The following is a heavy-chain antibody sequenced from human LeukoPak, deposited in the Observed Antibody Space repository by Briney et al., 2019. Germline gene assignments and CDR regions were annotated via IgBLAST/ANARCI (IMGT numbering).Heavy chain of an antibody. D-gene: IGHD3-16*01. CDR2: ISYDGNNK. CDR1: GFTFSNPG. Sequence: GGSLRLSCAASGFTFSNPGMHWVRQVPGKGLEWVAVISYDGNNKNYADSVKGRFTISRDNSKRTLYLQMNSLRADDTAVYYCAKGGGHFDYWGQGTLVTVSS. V-gene: IGHV3-30*18. CDR3: AKGGGHFDY. J-gene: IGHJ4*02.